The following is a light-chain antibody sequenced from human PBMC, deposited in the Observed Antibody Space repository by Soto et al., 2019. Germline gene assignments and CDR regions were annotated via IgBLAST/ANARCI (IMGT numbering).Light chain of an antibody. CDR2: AAS. Sequence: DIQMTQSPSSLSASVGDRVTITCRASQSISSYLNWYQQKPGKAPKLLIYAASSLQSGVPSRFSGSGSGTDFTLTISSLQPEDFAMYYCQQSYITPPTFGQGTRLEIK. V-gene: IGKV1-39*01. CDR1: QSISSY. J-gene: IGKJ5*01. CDR3: QQSYITPPT.